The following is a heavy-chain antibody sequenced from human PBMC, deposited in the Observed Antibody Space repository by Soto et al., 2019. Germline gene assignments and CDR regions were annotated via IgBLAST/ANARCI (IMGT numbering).Heavy chain of an antibody. V-gene: IGHV3-23*01. D-gene: IGHD2-8*02. CDR2: ISGDGKTT. Sequence: EVQVLESGGGLLQPGGSLRLSCVASGFTFNAYAMTWVRQGPGMGLEWTSTISGDGKTTHYADSVKGRFTVSRDNSKNTLSLHMNSLRAEDTATYDCVKDWTGDKCACVDVWGQGTTVTVSS. J-gene: IGHJ6*02. CDR1: GFTFNAYA. CDR3: VKDWTGDKCACVDV.